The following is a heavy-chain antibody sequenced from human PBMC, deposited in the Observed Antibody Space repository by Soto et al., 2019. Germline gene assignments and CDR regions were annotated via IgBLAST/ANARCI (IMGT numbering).Heavy chain of an antibody. CDR2: IWYDGSNK. V-gene: IGHV3-33*01. CDR3: ARDPRGYSYLHGMDV. D-gene: IGHD5-18*01. J-gene: IGHJ6*02. Sequence: GGSLRLSCAASGFTFSSYGMHWVRQAPGKGLEWVAVIWYDGSNKYYADSVKGRSTISRDNSKNTLYLQMNSLRAEDTAVYYCARDPRGYSYLHGMDVWGQGTTVTVSS. CDR1: GFTFSSYG.